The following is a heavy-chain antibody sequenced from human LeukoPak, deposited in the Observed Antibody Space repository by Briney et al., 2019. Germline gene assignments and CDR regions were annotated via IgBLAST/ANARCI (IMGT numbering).Heavy chain of an antibody. CDR3: ARGGPYYGSGSYYSPGY. J-gene: IGHJ4*02. CDR1: GFTFSSYS. D-gene: IGHD3-10*01. Sequence: PGGSLRLSCAASGFTFSSYSMNWVRQAPGKGLEWVSSISSSSSYIYYADSVKGRFTISRDNAKNSLYLQMNSLRAEDTAAYYCARGGPYYGSGSYYSPGYWGQGTLVTVSP. V-gene: IGHV3-21*01. CDR2: ISSSSSYI.